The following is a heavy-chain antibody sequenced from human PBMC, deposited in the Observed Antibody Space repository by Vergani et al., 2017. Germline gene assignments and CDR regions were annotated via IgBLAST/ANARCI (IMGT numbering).Heavy chain of an antibody. Sequence: EVQLLESGGGLVQPGGSLRLSCAASGFTFSSYAMSWVRQAPGKGLEWVSAISGSGGSTYYADSVKGRFTIARDNSKNTLYLQMKSLRAEDTAVYYCAKDREDSSSLFDYWGQGTLVTVSS. J-gene: IGHJ4*02. CDR3: AKDREDSSSLFDY. CDR1: GFTFSSYA. V-gene: IGHV3-23*01. D-gene: IGHD6-6*01. CDR2: ISGSGGST.